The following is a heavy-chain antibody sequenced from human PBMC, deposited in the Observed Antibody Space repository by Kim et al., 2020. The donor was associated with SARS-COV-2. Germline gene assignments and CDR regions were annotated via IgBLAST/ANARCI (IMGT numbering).Heavy chain of an antibody. CDR3: ARDGPYYDILTGYYKRIDI. V-gene: IGHV4-31*03. CDR2: IYYSGST. J-gene: IGHJ3*02. D-gene: IGHD3-9*01. CDR1: GGSISSGGYY. Sequence: SETLSLTCTVSGGSISSGGYYWSWIRQHPGKGLEWIGYIYYSGSTYYNPSLKSRVTISVDTSKNQFSLKLSSVTAADTAVYYCARDGPYYDILTGYYKRIDIWGQGTMVTVSS.